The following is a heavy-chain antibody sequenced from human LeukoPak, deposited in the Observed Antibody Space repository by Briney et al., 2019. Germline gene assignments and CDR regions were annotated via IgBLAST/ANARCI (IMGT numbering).Heavy chain of an antibody. J-gene: IGHJ6*02. CDR1: GGSFSGYY. V-gene: IGHV4-34*01. CDR3: AREPVTTADYYYYYGMDV. D-gene: IGHD4-17*01. CDR2: INHSGST. Sequence: PSQTLSLTCAVYGGSFSGYYWSCIRHPPGKGLEWIGEINHSGSTNYNPSLKSRVTISVDTSKNQFSLKLSSVTAADTAVYYWAREPVTTADYYYYYGMDVWGQGTTVTVSS.